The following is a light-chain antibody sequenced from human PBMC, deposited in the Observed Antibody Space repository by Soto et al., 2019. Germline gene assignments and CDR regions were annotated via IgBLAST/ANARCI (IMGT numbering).Light chain of an antibody. J-gene: IGKJ5*01. CDR3: QHYNIWST. CDR2: GAS. V-gene: IGKV3D-15*01. Sequence: EIVMTQSPATLSVSPGERATLSCRASQSVSNNLAWYQQKPGQAPRLLIYGASTRATGIPARFSGSGSGTEFTLTISSLQSEDFAVYYCQHYNIWSTFGQGTRLEIK. CDR1: QSVSNN.